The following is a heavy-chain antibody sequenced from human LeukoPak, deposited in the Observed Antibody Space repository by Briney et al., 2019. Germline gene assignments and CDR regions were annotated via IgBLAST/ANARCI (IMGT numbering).Heavy chain of an antibody. Sequence: SGPTLVNPTQTLRLTCTFSGFSLITSGVGVGWIRQPPGKALEWLALIYWDDDKRYSPSLKSRLTITKDTSKNQVVLTMTNMDPVDTATYYCAHSIAVAGPGGYYFDYWGQGTLVTVSS. CDR2: IYWDDDK. D-gene: IGHD6-19*01. CDR1: GFSLITSGVG. V-gene: IGHV2-5*02. J-gene: IGHJ4*02. CDR3: AHSIAVAGPGGYYFDY.